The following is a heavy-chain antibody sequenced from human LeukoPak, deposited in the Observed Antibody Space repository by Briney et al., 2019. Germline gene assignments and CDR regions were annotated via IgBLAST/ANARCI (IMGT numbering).Heavy chain of an antibody. CDR2: IYYSGST. CDR3: ARLSDIVVVPAAILKNYGMDV. CDR1: GGSISSSSYY. D-gene: IGHD2-2*01. Sequence: SETLSLTCTVSGGSISSSSYYWGWIRQPPGKGLEWIGSIYYSGSTYYNPSLKSRVTISVDTSKNQFSLKLSSVTAADTAVYYCARLSDIVVVPAAILKNYGMDVWGQGTTVTVSS. J-gene: IGHJ6*02. V-gene: IGHV4-39*01.